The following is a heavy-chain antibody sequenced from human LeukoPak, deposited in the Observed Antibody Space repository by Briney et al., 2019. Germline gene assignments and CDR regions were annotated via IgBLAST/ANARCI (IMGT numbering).Heavy chain of an antibody. CDR2: ISAYNGNT. CDR1: GYTFTSYG. J-gene: IGHJ4*02. Sequence: ASVKVSCKASGYTFTSYGISWVRQAPGQGLEWMGWISAYNGNTNYAQKLQGRVTMTTDTSTSTAYMELRSLRSDDTAVYYCARDFQHRNNFCPLDYWGQGTLVTVSS. CDR3: ARDFQHRNNFCPLDY. D-gene: IGHD1-20*01. V-gene: IGHV1-18*01.